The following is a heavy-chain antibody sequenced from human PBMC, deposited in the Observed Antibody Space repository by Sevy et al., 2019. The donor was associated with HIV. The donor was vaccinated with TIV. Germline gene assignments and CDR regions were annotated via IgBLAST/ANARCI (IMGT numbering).Heavy chain of an antibody. CDR1: GFTFSDYA. D-gene: IGHD3-10*01. Sequence: GGSLRLSCAASGFTFSDYAMNWVRQAPGEGLEWVSWISGGGTNTFSIDSLKGRFTISRDNSKNTLYLQINSLGAEDTAVYYCAKDTYASGSSWGFDYWGQGALVTVSS. V-gene: IGHV3-23*01. CDR3: AKDTYASGSSWGFDY. CDR2: ISGGGTNT. J-gene: IGHJ4*02.